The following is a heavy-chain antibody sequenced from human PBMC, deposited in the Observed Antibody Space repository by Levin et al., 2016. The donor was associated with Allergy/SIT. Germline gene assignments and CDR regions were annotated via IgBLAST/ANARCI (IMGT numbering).Heavy chain of an antibody. Sequence: WIRQPPGKGLEWVANIKQDGSEKYYVDSVKGRFTISRDNSKNSLYLQMNSLRTEDTAVYYCATLSYDHWGQGTLVTVSS. J-gene: IGHJ4*02. V-gene: IGHV3-7*03. CDR2: IKQDGSEK. CDR3: ATLSYDH.